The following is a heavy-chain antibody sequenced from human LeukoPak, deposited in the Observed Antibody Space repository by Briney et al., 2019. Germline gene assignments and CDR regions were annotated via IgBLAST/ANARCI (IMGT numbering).Heavy chain of an antibody. V-gene: IGHV4-59*01. CDR3: ARESYSSGWYDY. CDR2: IYYSGST. D-gene: IGHD6-19*01. Sequence: SETLSLTCTVSGGAISRYYWSWIRQPPGKGLEWIGYIYYSGSTNYNPSLMSRVTISVDTSKNQFSLKLSSVTASDTAVYYCARESYSSGWYDYWGQGTLVTVSS. J-gene: IGHJ4*02. CDR1: GGAISRYY.